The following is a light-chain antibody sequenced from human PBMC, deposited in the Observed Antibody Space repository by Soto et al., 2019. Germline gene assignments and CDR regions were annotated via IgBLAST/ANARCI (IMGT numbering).Light chain of an antibody. V-gene: IGKV3-20*01. J-gene: IGKJ2*01. Sequence: ESMLTQSPGTLSLSPGERATLSCRASQSVSTRYLAWYQQKPGQAPRLLIYGASIRAAGIPDRFSGSGSGKDFPLPISRLEPEDFAVYYCHQFGSSPLAFTFGQGTKLEI. CDR3: HQFGSSPLAFT. CDR1: QSVSTRY. CDR2: GAS.